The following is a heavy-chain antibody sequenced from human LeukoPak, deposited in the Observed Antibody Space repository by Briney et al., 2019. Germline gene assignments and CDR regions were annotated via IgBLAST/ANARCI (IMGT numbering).Heavy chain of an antibody. V-gene: IGHV4-4*09. CDR2: IYTSGST. D-gene: IGHD1-26*01. Sequence: ETLSLTCTVSGGSISSYYLSWIRQPPGKGLEWIGYIYTSGSTNYNPSLKSRVTISVDTSENQFSLKLSSVTAADTAVYYCARRGSYYSPIDYWGQGTLVTVSS. J-gene: IGHJ4*02. CDR1: GGSISSYY. CDR3: ARRGSYYSPIDY.